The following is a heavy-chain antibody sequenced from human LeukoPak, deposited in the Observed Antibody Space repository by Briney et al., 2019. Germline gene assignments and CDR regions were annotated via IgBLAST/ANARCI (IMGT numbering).Heavy chain of an antibody. Sequence: GASVKVSCKASGYTFTSYDINWVRQATGQGLEWMGWMNPNSGNTGYAQKFQGRVTMTRNTSISTAYMELSSLRSEDTAVYYCARDRENIVVVVADYWGQGTLVTVSS. V-gene: IGHV1-8*01. D-gene: IGHD2-15*01. J-gene: IGHJ4*02. CDR2: MNPNSGNT. CDR3: ARDRENIVVVVADY. CDR1: GYTFTSYD.